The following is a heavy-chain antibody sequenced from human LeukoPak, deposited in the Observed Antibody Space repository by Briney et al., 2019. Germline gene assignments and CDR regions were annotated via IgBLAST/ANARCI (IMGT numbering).Heavy chain of an antibody. J-gene: IGHJ4*02. CDR2: ISGSGGSI. CDR3: AKLGSEL. V-gene: IGHV3-23*01. Sequence: PGGPLRLSCAASGFTFSRYAMNWVRQAPGKGLQWVSVISGSGGSIYYADSVKGRFTISRDNSKNTLYLQMNSLRVEDTAVYYCAKLGSELWGQGTLVTVSS. CDR1: GFTFSRYA. D-gene: IGHD6-19*01.